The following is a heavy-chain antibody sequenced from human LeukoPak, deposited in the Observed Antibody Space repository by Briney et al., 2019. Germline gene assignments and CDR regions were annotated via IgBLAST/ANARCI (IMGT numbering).Heavy chain of an antibody. CDR2: ISRNGGST. CDR1: RFTLSSYA. Sequence: GGSLRLSPAHSRFTLSSYAMHTVRQAPRTGLEYASAISRNGGSTYYANSVKGRFTNSRDNSKNTLYLQMGSLRAEERAVYYCARVGGYDYYFDYWGQGALVTVSS. D-gene: IGHD5-12*01. V-gene: IGHV3-64*01. J-gene: IGHJ4*02. CDR3: ARVGGYDYYFDY.